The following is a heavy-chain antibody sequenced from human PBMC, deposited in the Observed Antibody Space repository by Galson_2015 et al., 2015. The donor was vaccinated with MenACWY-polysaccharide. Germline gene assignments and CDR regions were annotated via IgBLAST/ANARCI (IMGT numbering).Heavy chain of an antibody. J-gene: IGHJ4*02. CDR3: ARGRFFCGSTTDCYKHAYSFDC. D-gene: IGHD2-21*01. CDR2: IYVGGSR. Sequence: SLRLSCAASGFTVSANYMSWVRQAPGRGLEWVSIIYVGGSRHYADSVKGRFTISEDNSENTLYLQMNSLRAEDTAVYYCARGRFFCGSTTDCYKHAYSFDCWGRGTLVTVSS. V-gene: IGHV3-53*01. CDR1: GFTVSANY.